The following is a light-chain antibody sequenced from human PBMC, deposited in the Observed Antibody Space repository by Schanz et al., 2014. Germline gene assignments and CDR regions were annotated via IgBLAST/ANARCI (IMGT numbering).Light chain of an antibody. J-gene: IGKJ2*01. CDR2: GAS. Sequence: TQSPATLSASPGESVTLSCRASQSVSSNLAWYQQKPGQAPRLLVYGASSRATGIPDKFSGSGSGTDFTLTISRLEPEDLAVYYCHQYGSSPYTFGQGTKLEIK. CDR1: QSVSSN. CDR3: HQYGSSPYT. V-gene: IGKV3-20*01.